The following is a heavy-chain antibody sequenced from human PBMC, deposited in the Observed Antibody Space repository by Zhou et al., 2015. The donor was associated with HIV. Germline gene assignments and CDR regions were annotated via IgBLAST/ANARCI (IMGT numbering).Heavy chain of an antibody. V-gene: IGHV1-69*06. CDR3: ARRYYDSTGYYKGPFDY. CDR1: GGTFSSYA. Sequence: QVQLVQSGAEVKKPGSSVKVSCKASGGTFSSYAISWVRQAPGQGLEWMGGIIPIFGTANYAQKFQGRVTITADKSTSTAYMELSSLRSEDTAVYFCARRYYDSTGYYKGPFDYWGQGTLVTVSS. D-gene: IGHD3-22*01. J-gene: IGHJ4*02. CDR2: IIPIFGTA.